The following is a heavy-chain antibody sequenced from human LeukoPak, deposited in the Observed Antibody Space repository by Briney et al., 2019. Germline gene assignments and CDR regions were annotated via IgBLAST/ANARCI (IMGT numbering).Heavy chain of an antibody. V-gene: IGHV3-48*01. CDR1: GFTFSSYS. J-gene: IGHJ6*03. D-gene: IGHD3-16*02. CDR3: ARESFNYYYYYMDV. CDR2: ISSSSSTI. Sequence: GGSLRLSCAASGFTFSSYSMNWVRQAPGKGLEWVSYISSSSSTIYYADSVKGRFTISRDNAKNSLYLQMSSLRAEDTAVYYCARESFNYYYYYMDVWGKGTTVTVSS.